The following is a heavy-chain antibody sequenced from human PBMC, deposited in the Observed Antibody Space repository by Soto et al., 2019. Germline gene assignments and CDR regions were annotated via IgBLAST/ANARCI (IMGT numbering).Heavy chain of an antibody. V-gene: IGHV3-64*01. CDR2: ISSNGGST. D-gene: IGHD5-12*01. J-gene: IGHJ4*02. Sequence: EVQLVEPGGGLVQPGGSLRLSCAASGFTFSSYAMHWVRQAPGKGLEYVSAISSNGGSTYYANSVKGRFTISRDNSKNTLYLQMGSLRAEDMAVYYCARRDGYNFDYWGQGTLVTVSS. CDR1: GFTFSSYA. CDR3: ARRDGYNFDY.